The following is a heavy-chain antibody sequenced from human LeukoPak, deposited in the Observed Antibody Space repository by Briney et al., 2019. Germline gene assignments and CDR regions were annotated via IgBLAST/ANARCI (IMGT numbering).Heavy chain of an antibody. CDR1: GFTLSSYA. J-gene: IGHJ4*02. V-gene: IGHV3-13*01. Sequence: PGGSLRLSCVAAGFTLSSYAMHWVRQPAGKGLEWVSAIGTAGDTFYPGSVKGRFTISRENAKKSLFLQMNSLRAEDTAVYYCARQNTPHGNFDYWGQGTLVTVSS. CDR2: IGTAGDT. D-gene: IGHD1-26*01. CDR3: ARQNTPHGNFDY.